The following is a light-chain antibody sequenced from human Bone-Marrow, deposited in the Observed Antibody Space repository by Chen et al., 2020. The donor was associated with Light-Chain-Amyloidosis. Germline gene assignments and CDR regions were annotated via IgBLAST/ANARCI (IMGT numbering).Light chain of an antibody. CDR2: LNSDGSH. CDR3: QSADSSGTYEVI. Sequence: QLVLTQSPSVSASLGASVKLTCTLSSGHSGFAISWHQQQPEKGPRYLMKLNSDGSHSRGDGIPDRFSGSSSGAERYLTISSLQSEDEADYHCQSADSSGTYEVIFGGGTKLTVL. J-gene: IGLJ2*01. CDR1: SGHSGFA. V-gene: IGLV4-69*01.